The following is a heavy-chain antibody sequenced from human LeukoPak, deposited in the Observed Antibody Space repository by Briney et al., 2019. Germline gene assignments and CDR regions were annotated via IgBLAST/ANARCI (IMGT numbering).Heavy chain of an antibody. Sequence: GGSLRLSCAASGFTFSSYAMHWVRQAPGKGLEWVAVISYDGSNKYYADSVKGRFTISRDNSKNTLYLQMNSLRAEDTAVYYCARDELSTGIDYWGQGTLVTVSS. CDR1: GFTFSSYA. V-gene: IGHV3-30-3*01. CDR3: ARDELSTGIDY. CDR2: ISYDGSNK. D-gene: IGHD1-1*01. J-gene: IGHJ4*02.